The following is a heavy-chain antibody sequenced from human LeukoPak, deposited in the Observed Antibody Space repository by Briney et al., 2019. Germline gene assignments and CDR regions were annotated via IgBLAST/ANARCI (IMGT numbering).Heavy chain of an antibody. CDR2: ISGSGGST. CDR3: AKDPGTYCSGGSCYPDGDY. J-gene: IGHJ4*02. V-gene: IGHV3-23*01. Sequence: GGSLRLSGAASGFTFSSYAMSWVRQAPGKGLEWVSAISGSGGSTYYADFVKGRFTISRDNSKNTLYLQMNSLRAEDTAVYYCAKDPGTYCSGGSCYPDGDYWGQGTLVTVSS. D-gene: IGHD2-15*01. CDR1: GFTFSSYA.